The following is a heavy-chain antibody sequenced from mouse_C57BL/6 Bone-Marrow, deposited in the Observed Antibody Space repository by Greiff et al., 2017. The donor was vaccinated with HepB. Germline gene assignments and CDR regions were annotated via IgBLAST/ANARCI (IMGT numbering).Heavy chain of an antibody. J-gene: IGHJ4*01. CDR3: ARRNGSSPYYYAMDY. CDR2: INPDSSTI. CDR1: GIDFSRYW. V-gene: IGHV4-1*01. D-gene: IGHD1-1*01. Sequence: EVKVIESGGGLVQPGGSLKLSCAASGIDFSRYWMSWVRRAPGKGLEWIGEINPDSSTINYAPSLKDKFIISRDNAKNTLYLQMSKVRSEDTALYYCARRNGSSPYYYAMDYWGQGTSVTVSS.